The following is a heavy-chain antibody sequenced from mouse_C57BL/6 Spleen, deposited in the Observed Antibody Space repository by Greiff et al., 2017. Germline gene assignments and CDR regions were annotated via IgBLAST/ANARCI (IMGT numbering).Heavy chain of an antibody. CDR1: GYTFTDYN. CDR3: ARWNWDEAMDY. V-gene: IGHV1-18*01. D-gene: IGHD4-1*01. CDR2: INPNNGGT. J-gene: IGHJ4*01. Sequence: DVKLVESGPELVKPGASVKIPCKASGYTFTDYNMDWVKQSHGKSLEWIGDINPNNGGTIYNQQFKGKATLTVDKSSSTAYMELRSLTSEDTAVYYCARWNWDEAMDYWGQGTSVTVSS.